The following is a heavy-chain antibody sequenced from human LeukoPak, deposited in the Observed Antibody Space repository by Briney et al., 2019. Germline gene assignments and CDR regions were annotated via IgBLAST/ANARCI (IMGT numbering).Heavy chain of an antibody. CDR2: YSGSGCST. CDR1: GFTFSSYA. Sequence: GSLRLSCAASGFTFSSYAKSWVRQAPGKGLEGVPAYSGSGCSTYYADSVKGRFTISRDNSKNTLYLQMNSLRAEDTAVYYCAKDPARGSVVVVPAAADYWGQGTLVTVSS. V-gene: IGHV3-23*01. D-gene: IGHD2-2*01. J-gene: IGHJ4*02. CDR3: AKDPARGSVVVVPAAADY.